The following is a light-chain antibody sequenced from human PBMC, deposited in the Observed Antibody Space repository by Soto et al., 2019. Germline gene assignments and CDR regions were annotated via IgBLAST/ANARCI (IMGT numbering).Light chain of an antibody. Sequence: ELVLTQSPGTLSLSPGARATLSCRASQRVSTFLAWYQQRPGQAPSVLISEASNRATGIPARFSVTLSGTDGTLNLRSLEPEDGAVYYGQQSHNWPRTFGQGTKVDIK. CDR3: QQSHNWPRT. V-gene: IGKV3-11*01. J-gene: IGKJ1*01. CDR2: EAS. CDR1: QRVSTF.